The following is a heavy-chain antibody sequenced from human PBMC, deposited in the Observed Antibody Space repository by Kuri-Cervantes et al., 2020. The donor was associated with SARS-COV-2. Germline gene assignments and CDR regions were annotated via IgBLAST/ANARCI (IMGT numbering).Heavy chain of an antibody. CDR2: INQDGSEK. CDR3: ARERWGAMVVLGDL. CDR1: GFTFSSYW. Sequence: GESLKISCAASGFTFSSYWMTWVRQAPGKELECVAKINQDGSEKYHVDSVKGRFTISRDNAKNSLYLQMNNLRAEDTAVYYCARERWGAMVVLGDLWGQGTLVTVSS. V-gene: IGHV3-7*01. J-gene: IGHJ4*02. D-gene: IGHD3-22*01.